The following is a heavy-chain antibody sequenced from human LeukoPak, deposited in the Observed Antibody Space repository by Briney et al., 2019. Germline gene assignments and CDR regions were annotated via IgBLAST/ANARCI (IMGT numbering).Heavy chain of an antibody. CDR1: GYTFTSHY. CDR2: INPSGSST. D-gene: IGHD1-1*01. CDR3: ARDLNPMDNYPSNWFDP. J-gene: IGHJ5*02. V-gene: IGHV1-46*01. Sequence: ASVTVSCKASGYTFTSHYMHWVRQAPGQGLEWMGLINPSGSSTLYAQKFQGRVTMTRDMSTSTVYMELSSLRSEDTAVYYCARDLNPMDNYPSNWFDPWGQGTLVTVSS.